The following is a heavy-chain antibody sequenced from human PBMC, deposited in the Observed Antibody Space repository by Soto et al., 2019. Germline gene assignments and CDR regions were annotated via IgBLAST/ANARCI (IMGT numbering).Heavy chain of an antibody. Sequence: QVQLQESGPGLVKPSQTLSLTCTVSGGSISSGGYYWSWIRQHPGKGREWIGYIYYSGSTYYNPSLKSRVTIAVDTSKNQFSLKLSSVTAAVTAVYYCARDLQYSRLFYGMDVWGQGTTVTVSS. D-gene: IGHD6-13*01. J-gene: IGHJ6*02. CDR3: ARDLQYSRLFYGMDV. V-gene: IGHV4-31*03. CDR2: IYYSGST. CDR1: GGSISSGGYY.